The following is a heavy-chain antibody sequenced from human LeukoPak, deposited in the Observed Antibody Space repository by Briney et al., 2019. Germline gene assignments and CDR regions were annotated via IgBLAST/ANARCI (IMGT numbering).Heavy chain of an antibody. V-gene: IGHV3-9*03. J-gene: IGHJ4*02. CDR3: ASGENWNSSPFDY. D-gene: IGHD1-7*01. Sequence: GGSLRLSCAASGFTFSSYSMNWVRQAPGKGLEWVSGINWNSGNIGYADSVKGRFTISRDNTKNSLYLQMNSLRPEDMALYYCASGENWNSSPFDYWGQGTLVTVSS. CDR2: INWNSGNI. CDR1: GFTFSSYS.